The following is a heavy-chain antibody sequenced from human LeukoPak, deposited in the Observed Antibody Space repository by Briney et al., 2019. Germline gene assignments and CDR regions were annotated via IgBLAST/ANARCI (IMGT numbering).Heavy chain of an antibody. CDR1: EFTFSQFA. V-gene: IGHV3-30*01. CDR3: TRDAHNFNDFDY. CDR2: VSSHGNDG. Sequence: GGSLRLSCAVSEFTFSQFAMHWVRQAPGKGLEWVAVVSSHGNDGYYADSVRGRFTISRDNSKNTLYLQIDNLRAEDTAIYYCTRDAHNFNDFDYWGQGTLVTVSS. J-gene: IGHJ4*02. D-gene: IGHD5-24*01.